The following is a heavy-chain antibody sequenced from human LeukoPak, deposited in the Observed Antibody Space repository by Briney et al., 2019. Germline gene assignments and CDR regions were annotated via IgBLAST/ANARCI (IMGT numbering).Heavy chain of an antibody. CDR3: ARDLGQYYDTSDNWFDP. CDR2: ITGSGGST. V-gene: IGHV3-23*01. CDR1: GFTFSSYA. Sequence: GGSLRLSCAASGFTFSSYAMTWVRQAPGKGLEWVSAITGSGGSTYYADSVKGRFTISRDNAKNTLNLQMNSLRAEDTAVYYCARDLGQYYDTSDNWFDPWGQGTLVTVSS. J-gene: IGHJ5*02. D-gene: IGHD3-22*01.